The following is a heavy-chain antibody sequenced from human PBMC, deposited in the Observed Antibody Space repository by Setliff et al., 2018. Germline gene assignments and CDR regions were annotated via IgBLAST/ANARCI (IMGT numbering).Heavy chain of an antibody. CDR2: VYHDGRT. D-gene: IGHD6-19*01. Sequence: ASETLSLTCSLSDCSLAKCYYWGWIRQAPGKGLEWIGSVYHDGRTNYSPSLKSRLIISVDTSNNQFSLKLDSVTAADTAMYFCATVGSPVAGDDAFDVWGQGTMVTVSS. CDR3: ATVGSPVAGDDAFDV. J-gene: IGHJ3*01. CDR1: DCSLAKCYY. V-gene: IGHV4-38-2*02.